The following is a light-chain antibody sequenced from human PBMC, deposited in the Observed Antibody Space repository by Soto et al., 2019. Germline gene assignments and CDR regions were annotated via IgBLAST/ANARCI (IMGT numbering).Light chain of an antibody. J-gene: IGKJ4*01. CDR1: QSVSRSY. CDR3: QEYATSPPT. Sequence: EIVLTQSPGTLSLSPGERATLSCRASQSVSRSYLAWYQQKLGQPPRLLIYGASNRATGIPDRFSGSGSGTDFTLTIGRLEPEDFAVYYCQEYATSPPTVGGGTKVEIK. V-gene: IGKV3-20*01. CDR2: GAS.